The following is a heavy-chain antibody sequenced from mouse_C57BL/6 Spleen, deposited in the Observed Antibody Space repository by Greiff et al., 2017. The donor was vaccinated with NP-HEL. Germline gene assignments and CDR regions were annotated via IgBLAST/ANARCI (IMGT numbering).Heavy chain of an antibody. V-gene: IGHV5-9*01. CDR1: GFTFSSYT. CDR3: ARRGDDYDGFAY. Sequence: EVQGVESGGGLVKPGGSLKLSCAASGFTFSSYTMSWVRQTPEKRLEWVATISGGGGNTYYPDSVKGRFTISRDNAKNTLYLQMSSLRSEDTALYYCARRGDDYDGFAYWGQGTLVTVSA. CDR2: ISGGGGNT. D-gene: IGHD2-4*01. J-gene: IGHJ3*01.